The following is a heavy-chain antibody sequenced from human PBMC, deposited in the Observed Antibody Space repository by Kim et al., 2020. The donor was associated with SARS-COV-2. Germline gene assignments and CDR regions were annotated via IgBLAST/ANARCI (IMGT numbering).Heavy chain of an antibody. V-gene: IGHV4-34*01. CDR3: ARSPVDILTGYYKGGLFDY. CDR1: GGSFSGYY. D-gene: IGHD3-9*01. Sequence: SETLSLTCAVYGGSFSGYYWSWIRQPPGKGLEWIGEINHSGSTNYNPSLKSRVTISVDTSKNQFSLKLSSVTAADTAVYYCARSPVDILTGYYKGGLFDYWGQGTLVTVSS. J-gene: IGHJ4*02. CDR2: INHSGST.